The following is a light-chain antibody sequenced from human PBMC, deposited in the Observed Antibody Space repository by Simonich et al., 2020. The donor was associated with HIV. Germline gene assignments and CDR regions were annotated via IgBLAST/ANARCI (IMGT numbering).Light chain of an antibody. Sequence: NFMLTQPHSVSESPGKTVTISCTRARGSIARNYVQWYQQRPGSSPTTVIYEDNQRPSGVPERFSGSIDSSSNSASLTISGLKTEDEADYYCQSYDISNWVFGVGTKLTVL. CDR1: RGSIARNY. CDR2: EDN. CDR3: QSYDISNWV. V-gene: IGLV6-57*01. J-gene: IGLJ3*02.